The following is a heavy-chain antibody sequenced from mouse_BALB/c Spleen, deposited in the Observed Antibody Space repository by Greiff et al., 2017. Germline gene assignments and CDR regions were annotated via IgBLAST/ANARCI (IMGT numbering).Heavy chain of an antibody. V-gene: IGHV1S137*01. CDR1: GYTFTDYA. Sequence: QVQLQQSGAELVRPGVSVKISCKGSGYTFTDYAMHWVKQSHAKSLEWIGVISTYYGDASYNQKFKGKATMTVDKSSSTAYMELARLTSEDSAIYYCARESDFITTATGFAYWGQGTLVTVSA. CDR2: ISTYYGDA. J-gene: IGHJ3*01. CDR3: ARESDFITTATGFAY. D-gene: IGHD1-2*01.